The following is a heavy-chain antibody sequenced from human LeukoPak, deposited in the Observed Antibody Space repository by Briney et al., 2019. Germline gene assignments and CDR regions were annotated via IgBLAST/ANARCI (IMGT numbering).Heavy chain of an antibody. J-gene: IGHJ4*02. CDR1: GFTFSSYA. CDR2: ISDSGGST. Sequence: PGGSLRLSCAASGFTFSSYAMSWVRQAPGKGLEWVSAISDSGGSTYYADSVKGRFTISRDNSKNTLYLQMNSLRAEDTAVYYCAKLLTMVRAIDYWGQGTLVTVSS. D-gene: IGHD3-10*01. V-gene: IGHV3-23*01. CDR3: AKLLTMVRAIDY.